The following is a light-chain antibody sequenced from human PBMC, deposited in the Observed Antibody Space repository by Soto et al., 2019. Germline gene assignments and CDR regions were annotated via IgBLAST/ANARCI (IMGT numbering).Light chain of an antibody. Sequence: ELVLTQSPGTLSLSPGESATLSCRASQSVSGYLAWYQQKPGQAPRLLIYDASNRATGIPARFSGSGSRTDFTLTISSLEPEDFAVYYCQQYGSSGTFGQGTKVE. CDR2: DAS. J-gene: IGKJ1*01. CDR3: QQYGSSGT. CDR1: QSVSGY. V-gene: IGKV3-11*01.